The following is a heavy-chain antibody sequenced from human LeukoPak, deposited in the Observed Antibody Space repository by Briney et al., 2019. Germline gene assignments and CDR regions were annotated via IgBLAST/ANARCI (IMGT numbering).Heavy chain of an antibody. CDR1: GYSFTSYW. D-gene: IGHD6-19*01. V-gene: IGHV5-51*01. CDR3: ARARTPGYSSNWFDP. J-gene: IGHJ5*02. Sequence: GESLKISCKGSGYSFTSYWIGWVRQMPGKGLEWMGIIYPGDSDTRYSPSFQGQVTISADKSISTAYLQWSSLKASDAAMYYCARARTPGYSSNWFDPWGQGTLVTVSS. CDR2: IYPGDSDT.